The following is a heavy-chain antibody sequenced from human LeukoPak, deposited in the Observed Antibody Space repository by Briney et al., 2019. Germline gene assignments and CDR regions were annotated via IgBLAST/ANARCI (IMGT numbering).Heavy chain of an antibody. V-gene: IGHV1-8*01. CDR2: MNPNSGNT. CDR3: ARAYSTVTTTDY. D-gene: IGHD4-17*01. J-gene: IGHJ4*02. CDR1: GYTFTSYD. Sequence: GASVKVSCKASGYTFTSYDINWVRQATGQGLEWMGWMNPNSGNTGYAQKFQGRVTMTRNTSISTAYMELSSLRSEDTAVYYCARAYSTVTTTDYWGQGTLVTVSS.